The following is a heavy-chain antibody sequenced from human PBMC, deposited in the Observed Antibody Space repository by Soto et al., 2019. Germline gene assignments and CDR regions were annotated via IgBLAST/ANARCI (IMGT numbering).Heavy chain of an antibody. CDR1: GGTISSSSYY. CDR2: INHSGST. CDR3: ARGLH. J-gene: IGHJ4*02. Sequence: SETLSLTCSVSGGTISSSSYYWGWIRQPPGKGLEWIGDINHSGSTNYNPSLKSRVTISVDTSKNQFSLQWSSLKASDTAMYYCARGLHWGQGTLVTVSS. V-gene: IGHV4-39*07.